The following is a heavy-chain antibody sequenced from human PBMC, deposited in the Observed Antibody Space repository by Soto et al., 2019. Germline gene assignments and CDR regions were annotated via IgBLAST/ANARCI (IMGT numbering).Heavy chain of an antibody. J-gene: IGHJ4*02. CDR2: ISAYNGNT. Sequence: ASVKVSCKASGYTFTSYGISWVRQAPGQGLEWMGWISAYNGNTNYAQKLQGRVTMTTDTSTSTAYMELRSLRSDDTAVYYCARKNDITIFGVVPEQYPSHFDYWGQGTLVTVSS. CDR3: ARKNDITIFGVVPEQYPSHFDY. CDR1: GYTFTSYG. V-gene: IGHV1-18*01. D-gene: IGHD3-3*01.